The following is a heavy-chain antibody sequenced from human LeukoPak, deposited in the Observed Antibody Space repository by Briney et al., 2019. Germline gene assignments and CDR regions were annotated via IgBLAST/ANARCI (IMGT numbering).Heavy chain of an antibody. D-gene: IGHD2-2*01. CDR2: IYYSGST. Sequence: SETLSLTCTVSGGSISSYSWSWIRQPPGKGLEWIGYIYYSGSTNYNPSLKSRVTISVDTSKNQFSLKLRSVTTAGTAVYYCARGRYQLDYWGQGTLVTVSS. CDR3: ARGRYQLDY. J-gene: IGHJ4*02. V-gene: IGHV4-59*01. CDR1: GGSISSYS.